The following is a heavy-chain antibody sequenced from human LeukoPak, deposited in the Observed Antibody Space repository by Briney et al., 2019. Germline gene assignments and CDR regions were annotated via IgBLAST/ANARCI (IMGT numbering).Heavy chain of an antibody. V-gene: IGHV3-30*19. Sequence: PGRSLRLSCAASGFTFSSYGMHWVRQAPGKGLEWVAVIWYGGSNKYYADSVKGRFTISRHNSKNTLYLQMNSLRAEDTAVYYCARGPTTVRMRGGRLDPWGQGTLVTVSS. CDR2: IWYGGSNK. D-gene: IGHD4-11*01. J-gene: IGHJ5*02. CDR3: ARGPTTVRMRGGRLDP. CDR1: GFTFSSYG.